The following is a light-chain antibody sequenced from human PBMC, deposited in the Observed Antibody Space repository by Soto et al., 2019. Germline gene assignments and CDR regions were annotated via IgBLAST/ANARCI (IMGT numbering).Light chain of an antibody. Sequence: ELMLTQSPATLSLSPGETATLSCRASQSVSSYLAWYQQKPGQALRLLIYDASKRTTGIPARFSGSGSGTDFTLTISSLEPEDFAVYFCHQRSNWPLTFGGGTKLEIK. CDR2: DAS. CDR3: HQRSNWPLT. J-gene: IGKJ4*01. CDR1: QSVSSY. V-gene: IGKV3-11*01.